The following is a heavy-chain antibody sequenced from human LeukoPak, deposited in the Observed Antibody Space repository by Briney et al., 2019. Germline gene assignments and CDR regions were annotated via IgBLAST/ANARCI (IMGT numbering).Heavy chain of an antibody. Sequence: GGSLRLSCAASGFTFSSYEMDWVRQAPGKGLEWVSYISSSGTTTHYADSVKGRFTISRDNAKNSLYLQMNSLRAEDTAVYYCARDIVGATIGFDYWGQGTLVTVSS. J-gene: IGHJ4*02. CDR1: GFTFSSYE. CDR3: ARDIVGATIGFDY. V-gene: IGHV3-48*03. CDR2: ISSSGTTT. D-gene: IGHD1-26*01.